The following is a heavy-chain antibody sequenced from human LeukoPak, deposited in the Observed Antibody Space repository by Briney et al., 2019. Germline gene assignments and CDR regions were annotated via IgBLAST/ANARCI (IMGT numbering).Heavy chain of an antibody. CDR3: AKCLGLLSGIDC. Sequence: GGSLRLSCAASGFTFSNHGMHWVRQAPGKGLEWVALIWYDGSNKEYAESVKGRFTISRDNSKNTLYLQMNSLRAEDAAVYYCAKCLGLLSGIDCWGQGTLVTVSS. J-gene: IGHJ4*02. D-gene: IGHD2/OR15-2a*01. CDR1: GFTFSNHG. V-gene: IGHV3-33*06. CDR2: IWYDGSNK.